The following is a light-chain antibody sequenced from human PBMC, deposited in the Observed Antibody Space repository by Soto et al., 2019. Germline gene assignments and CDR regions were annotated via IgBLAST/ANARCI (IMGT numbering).Light chain of an antibody. Sequence: IQLTQSPSSLSASVGDRVTITCRASQDISNYVAWYQQKAGKAPKVLIYEASTLHSGVPSRFSGSGTGTEFPLTIDSLQPSDFATYYCQQVKRDLPLTFGGGPKVQIK. CDR2: EAS. V-gene: IGKV1-9*01. CDR3: QQVKRDLPLT. J-gene: IGKJ4*02. CDR1: QDISNY.